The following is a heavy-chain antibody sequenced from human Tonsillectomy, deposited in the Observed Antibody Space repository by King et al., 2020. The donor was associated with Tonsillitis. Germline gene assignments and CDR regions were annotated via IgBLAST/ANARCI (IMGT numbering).Heavy chain of an antibody. CDR3: ARALIHAAAFDY. CDR1: GGTFSSYA. Sequence: VQLVQSGAEVKKPGSSVKVSCKASGGTFSSYAISWVRQAPGQGLEWMGGIIPIFGTANYAQKCQGRVTITADESTSPAYMELSSLRSEDTAVYYCARALIHAAAFDYWGQGTLVTVSS. D-gene: IGHD6-25*01. J-gene: IGHJ4*02. V-gene: IGHV1-69*12. CDR2: IIPIFGTA.